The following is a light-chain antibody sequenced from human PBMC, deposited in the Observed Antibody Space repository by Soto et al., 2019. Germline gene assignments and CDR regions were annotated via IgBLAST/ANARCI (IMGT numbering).Light chain of an antibody. CDR1: QSVGSN. J-gene: IGKJ4*01. V-gene: IGKV3-11*01. Sequence: IVFSQSPTTLSFSPGGRDPPSPRASQSVGSNLAWYQQKPGQAPRLLIYDASSRATGIPARFSGSGSGTDFTLTISSLEAEDLAVYYCQQRRNWLTFGGGTRVDI. CDR2: DAS. CDR3: QQRRNWLT.